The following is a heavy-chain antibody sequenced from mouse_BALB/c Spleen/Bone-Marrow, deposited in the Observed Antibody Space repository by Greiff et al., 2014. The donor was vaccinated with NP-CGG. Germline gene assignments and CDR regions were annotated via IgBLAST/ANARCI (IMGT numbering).Heavy chain of an antibody. D-gene: IGHD2-3*01. Sequence: QVQLKESGAELMKPGASVKISCRATGYTFSSYWIGGVKQRPGHGLEWIGEILPGSGSTNYNEKFKGKATFTADTSSNTAYMQLSSLTSEDSAVYYCARRGYDGYHWGQGTTLTVSS. CDR1: GYTFSSYW. CDR3: ARRGYDGYH. J-gene: IGHJ2*01. CDR2: ILPGSGST. V-gene: IGHV1-9*01.